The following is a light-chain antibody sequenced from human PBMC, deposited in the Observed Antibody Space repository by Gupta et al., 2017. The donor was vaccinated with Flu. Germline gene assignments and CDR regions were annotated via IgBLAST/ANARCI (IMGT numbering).Light chain of an antibody. CDR1: QDISTW. V-gene: IGKV1D-12*01. J-gene: IGKJ4*01. Sequence: DIQMTQSPSSASASVGARLTLTCRASQDISTWLAWYQQKPGKVPKLLIYAASSLQTGVPSRFSGSGSGTDFTLTISSLQPEDFATYYCQQDATFPFTFGGGTKVEI. CDR3: QQDATFPFT. CDR2: AAS.